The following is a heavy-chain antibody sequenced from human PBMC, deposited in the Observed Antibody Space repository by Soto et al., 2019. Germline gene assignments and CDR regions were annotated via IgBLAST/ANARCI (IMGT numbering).Heavy chain of an antibody. CDR2: IYPGDSDT. CDR1: GYSFTSYW. CDR3: ARHHYYGSGSYPTNWFDP. D-gene: IGHD3-10*01. Sequence: GESLKISCKGSGYSFTSYWIGWVRQMPGKGLEWMGTIYPGDSDTRYSPSFQGQVTISADKSISTAYLQWSSLKASDTAMYYCARHHYYGSGSYPTNWFDPWCQGTLVTVSS. J-gene: IGHJ5*02. V-gene: IGHV5-51*01.